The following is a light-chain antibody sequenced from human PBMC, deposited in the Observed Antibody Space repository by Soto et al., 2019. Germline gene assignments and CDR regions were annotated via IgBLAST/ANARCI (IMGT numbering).Light chain of an antibody. CDR1: QSVSSN. CDR2: GAS. Sequence: EIVLTQSPATLSVSPGERATLSCMASQSVSSNLAWYQQKPGQALRLLIYGASTRATGIPARFSGSGSGTEFTLTISSLQSEDFAVYYCQQYNNWPPITFGQGTRLEIK. V-gene: IGKV3-15*01. J-gene: IGKJ5*01. CDR3: QQYNNWPPIT.